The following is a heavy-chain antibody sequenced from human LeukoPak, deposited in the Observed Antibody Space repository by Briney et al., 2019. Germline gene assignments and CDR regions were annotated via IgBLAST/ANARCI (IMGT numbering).Heavy chain of an antibody. J-gene: IGHJ4*02. CDR2: ISGSGGST. D-gene: IGHD2-15*01. CDR3: ARVTASGGSRHFDY. Sequence: GGSLRLSCAASGFTFSSYAMSWVRQAPGKGLEWVSAISGSGGSTYYADSVKGRFTISRDNSKNTLYLQMNSLRAEDTAVYYCARVTASGGSRHFDYWGQGTLVTVSS. V-gene: IGHV3-23*01. CDR1: GFTFSSYA.